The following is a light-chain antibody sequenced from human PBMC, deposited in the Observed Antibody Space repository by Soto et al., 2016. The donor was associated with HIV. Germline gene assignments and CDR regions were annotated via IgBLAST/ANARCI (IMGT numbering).Light chain of an antibody. CDR1: NIGDRG. CDR2: DDS. V-gene: IGLV3-21*03. J-gene: IGLJ1*01. CDR3: QVWDSSSDEYV. Sequence: SYVLTQPPSVSVAPGKTARITCGGDNIGDRGVHWYQQKPGQAPVLVVYDDSGRPSGIPERFSGSNSGNTATLSISRVAAGDEADYYCQVWDSSSDEYVFGTGTKGHRP.